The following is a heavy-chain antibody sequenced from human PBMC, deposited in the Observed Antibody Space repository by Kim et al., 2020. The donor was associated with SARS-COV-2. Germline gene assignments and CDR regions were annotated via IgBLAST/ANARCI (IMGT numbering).Heavy chain of an antibody. V-gene: IGHV4-39*01. D-gene: IGHD5-12*01. Sequence: SETLSLTCTVSGGSISSSSYYWGWIRQPPGKGLEWIGSIYYSGSTYYNPSLKSRVTISVDTSKNQFSLKLSSVTAADTAVYYCARHSRRWLQLPPYYFD. CDR1: GGSISSSSYY. CDR3: ARHSRRWLQLPPYYFD. CDR2: IYYSGST. J-gene: IGHJ4*01.